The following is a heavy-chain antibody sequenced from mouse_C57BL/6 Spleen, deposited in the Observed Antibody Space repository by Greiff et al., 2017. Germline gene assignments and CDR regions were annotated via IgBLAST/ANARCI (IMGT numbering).Heavy chain of an antibody. V-gene: IGHV1-26*01. J-gene: IGHJ2*01. Sequence: VQLQQSGPELVTPGASVKISCKASGYTFTDYYMNWVKQSHGKSLEWIGDINPNNGGTSYNQKFKGKATLTVDKSSSTAYMELRSLTSEDSAVYYCARGASEFDYWGQGTTLTVSS. D-gene: IGHD3-1*01. CDR3: ARGASEFDY. CDR1: GYTFTDYY. CDR2: INPNNGGT.